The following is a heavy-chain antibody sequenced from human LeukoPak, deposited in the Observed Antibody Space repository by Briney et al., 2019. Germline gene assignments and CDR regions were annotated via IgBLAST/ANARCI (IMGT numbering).Heavy chain of an antibody. Sequence: ASVTVSRKASGYTFTDYYMDWVRQAPGRGLEWVGWIRPNSGGTNYAQKFPGRVPMTRDTSISTAYMELSRLTSDDMAVYYCARDGTFDIWGQGTMVTVSS. CDR1: GYTFTDYY. CDR3: ARDGTFDI. V-gene: IGHV1-2*02. CDR2: IRPNSGGT. J-gene: IGHJ3*02.